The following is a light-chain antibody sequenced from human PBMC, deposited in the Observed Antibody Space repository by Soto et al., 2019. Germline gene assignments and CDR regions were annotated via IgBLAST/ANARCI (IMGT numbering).Light chain of an antibody. CDR2: GAS. V-gene: IGKV3-15*01. CDR1: QSVSSN. Sequence: EIVMTQSPATLSVSPGERATLSCRASQSVSSNLAWYQQKPGQAPRLLIYGASTRATGIPARFSGSGSGTEVTPPISSLQSEEFAVYYCQQYNNWPKVTFGGGTKVEIK. CDR3: QQYNNWPKVT. J-gene: IGKJ4*01.